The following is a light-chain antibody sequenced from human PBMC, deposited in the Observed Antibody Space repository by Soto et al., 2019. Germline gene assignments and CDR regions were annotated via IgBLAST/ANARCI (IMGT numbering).Light chain of an antibody. CDR1: QSMSSY. J-gene: IGKJ2*01. CDR2: DAS. CDR3: QQYKSFSPYT. Sequence: DIQMTQSPSTLSASVGDRVSITCRARQSMSSYLAWYQQKPGKAPKLLIYDASTLESGVPSRFSGSGSGTEFTLTISSLQPDDFATYYCQQYKSFSPYTFGQGTRLEI. V-gene: IGKV1-5*01.